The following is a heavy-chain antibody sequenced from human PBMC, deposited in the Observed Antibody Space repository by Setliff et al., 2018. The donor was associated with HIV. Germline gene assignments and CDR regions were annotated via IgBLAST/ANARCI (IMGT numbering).Heavy chain of an antibody. CDR2: IYTSGST. CDR1: GGSISSYY. CDR3: ARDPDNYKFWSGYYTTHDAFDI. Sequence: PSETLSLTCTVSGGSISSYYWSWIRQPAGKGLEWIGRIYTSGSTNYNPSLKSRVTMSVDTSKNQFSLKLSSVTAADTAVYYCARDPDNYKFWSGYYTTHDAFDIWGQGTMVTVSS. D-gene: IGHD3-3*01. J-gene: IGHJ3*02. V-gene: IGHV4-4*07.